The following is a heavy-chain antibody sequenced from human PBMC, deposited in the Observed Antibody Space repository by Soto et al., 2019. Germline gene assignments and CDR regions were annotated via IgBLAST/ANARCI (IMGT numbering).Heavy chain of an antibody. J-gene: IGHJ4*02. D-gene: IGHD3-16*02. V-gene: IGHV4-31*03. CDR3: ARAAYDYVWGSYRYIDY. CDR1: GGSISSGGYY. Sequence: SETLSLTCTVSGGSISSGGYYWSWIRQHPGKGLEWIGYIYYSGSTYYNPSLKSRVTISVDTSKNQFSLKLSSVTAADTAVYYCARAAYDYVWGSYRYIDYWGQGTLVTVSS. CDR2: IYYSGST.